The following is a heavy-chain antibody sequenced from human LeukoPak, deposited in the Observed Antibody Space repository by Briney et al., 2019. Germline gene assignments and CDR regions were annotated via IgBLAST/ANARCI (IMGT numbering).Heavy chain of an antibody. J-gene: IGHJ4*02. CDR1: GGSISSSSHY. Sequence: PSETLSLTCTVSGGSISSSSHYWGWIRQPPEKGLEWIGSIYYSGSTFYNPSLKSRVTISVDTSKNLFSLKLSSVTAPDTAVYYCARQDGGYSGYDLHNFDYWGQGTLVTVSS. D-gene: IGHD5-12*01. CDR3: ARQDGGYSGYDLHNFDY. CDR2: IYYSGST. V-gene: IGHV4-39*01.